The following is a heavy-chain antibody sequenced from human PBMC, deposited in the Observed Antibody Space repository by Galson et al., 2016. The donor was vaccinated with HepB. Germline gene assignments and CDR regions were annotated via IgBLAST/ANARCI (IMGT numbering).Heavy chain of an antibody. CDR3: ARDPVKGYYYYYGMDV. D-gene: IGHD4-11*01. J-gene: IGHJ6*02. Sequence: SETLSLTCAVSGGSISSSNWWSWVRQPPGKGLEWIGEIYHSGSTNYNPSLKSRVTISVDKSKNQFSLKLSSVTAADTAVYYCARDPVKGYYYYYGMDVWGQGTTVTVSS. V-gene: IGHV4-4*02. CDR2: IYHSGST. CDR1: GGSISSSNW.